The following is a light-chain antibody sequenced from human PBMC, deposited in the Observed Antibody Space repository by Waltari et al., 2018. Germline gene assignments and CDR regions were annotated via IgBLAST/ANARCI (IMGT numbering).Light chain of an antibody. CDR2: EVT. CDR3: SSYAGGSSLM. V-gene: IGLV2-8*01. J-gene: IGLJ3*02. CDR1: STDVAGYDP. Sequence: QSALTQPPSASGSPGQSIPISRTGISTDVAGYDPVFWYQQHPGKAPKLLIYEVTKRRSGVPDRFSGSKSDNTASLAVSGLQAEDEADYYCSSYAGGSSLMFGGGTKLTVL.